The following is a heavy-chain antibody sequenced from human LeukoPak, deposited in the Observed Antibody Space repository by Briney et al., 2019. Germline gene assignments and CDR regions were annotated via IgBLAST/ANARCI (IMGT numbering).Heavy chain of an antibody. Sequence: GGSLRLSCAASGFTFSSHSMNWVRQAPGKGLEWVSSISSSSSYIYYADSVKGRFTISRDNAKNSLYLQMNSLRAEDTAVYYCARARRDRSWYIDDCWGQGTLVTVSS. J-gene: IGHJ4*02. CDR1: GFTFSSHS. CDR2: ISSSSSYI. CDR3: ARARRDRSWYIDDC. D-gene: IGHD6-13*01. V-gene: IGHV3-21*06.